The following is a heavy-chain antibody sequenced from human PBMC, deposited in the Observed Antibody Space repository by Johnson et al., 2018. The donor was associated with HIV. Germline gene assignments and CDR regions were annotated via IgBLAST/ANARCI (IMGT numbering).Heavy chain of an antibody. CDR1: GFTFSSYA. CDR3: ARDDIRDGKSFDI. CDR2: ISYDGSNK. Sequence: QMLLVESGGGLVKPGGSLRLSCAASGFTFSSYAMHWVRQAPGKGLEWVAIISYDGSNKYYADSVKGRFTISRDNSKNTLYLQMNSLRAEDTAVYYCARDDIRDGKSFDIWGQGTMVTVSS. V-gene: IGHV3-30*14. J-gene: IGHJ3*02.